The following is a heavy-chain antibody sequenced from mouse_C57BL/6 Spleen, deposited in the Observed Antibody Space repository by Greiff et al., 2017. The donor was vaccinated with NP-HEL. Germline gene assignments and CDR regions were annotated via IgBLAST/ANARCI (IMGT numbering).Heavy chain of an antibody. J-gene: IGHJ1*03. CDR3: ARPWAASFNWYFDV. CDR2: IHPNSGST. Sequence: QVQLQQPGAELVKPGASVKLSCKASGYTFTSYWMHWVKQRPGQGLEWIGMIHPNSGSTNYNEKFKSKATLTVDKSSSTAYMQLSSLTSEDSAVYYCARPWAASFNWYFDVWGTGTTVTVSS. D-gene: IGHD6-1*01. V-gene: IGHV1-64*01. CDR1: GYTFTSYW.